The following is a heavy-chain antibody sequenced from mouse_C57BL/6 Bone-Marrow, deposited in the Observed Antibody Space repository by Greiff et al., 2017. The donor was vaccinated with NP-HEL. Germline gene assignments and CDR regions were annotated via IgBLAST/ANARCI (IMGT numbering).Heavy chain of an antibody. CDR1: GYSITSGYY. V-gene: IGHV3-6*01. CDR3: AREGNHWYFDV. CDR2: ISYDGSN. J-gene: IGHJ1*03. Sequence: EVKLMESGPGLVKPSQSLSLTCSVSGYSITSGYYWNWIRQFPGNKLEWMGYISYDGSNNYNPSLKNRISITRDTSKNQFFLKLNSVTTEDTATYYCAREGNHWYFDVWGTGTTVTVSS. D-gene: IGHD2-1*01.